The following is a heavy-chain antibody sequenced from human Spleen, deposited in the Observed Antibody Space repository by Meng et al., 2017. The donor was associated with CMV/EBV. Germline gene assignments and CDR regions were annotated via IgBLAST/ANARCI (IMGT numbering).Heavy chain of an antibody. V-gene: IGHV4-61*01. Sequence: SETLSLTCNVSGGSISRGYYWSWIRQHPGKGLEWVGNIYYTGSTTYNPSLKSRVTISADTSKNQFSLKLSSVTAADTAVYYCASERNSYESSDEGDAFDIWGQGTMVTVSS. D-gene: IGHD3-22*01. J-gene: IGHJ3*02. CDR3: ASERNSYESSDEGDAFDI. CDR2: IYYTGST. CDR1: GGSISRGYY.